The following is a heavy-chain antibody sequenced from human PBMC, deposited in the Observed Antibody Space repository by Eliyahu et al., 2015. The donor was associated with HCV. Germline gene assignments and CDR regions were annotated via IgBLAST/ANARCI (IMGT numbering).Heavy chain of an antibody. J-gene: IGHJ5*02. Sequence: EVQLVESGGGLVQPGRSLXLXXXASXFTFXDYAMHWVRQAPGXGLEWVSGISWSSATIGYADSVKGRFTISRDSAKNSLYLQMNSLKPEDTALYYCAKDKSYGLQGWFDPWGQGTLVTVSS. CDR1: XFTFXDYA. CDR2: ISWSSATI. D-gene: IGHD5-18*01. V-gene: IGHV3-9*01. CDR3: AKDKSYGLQGWFDP.